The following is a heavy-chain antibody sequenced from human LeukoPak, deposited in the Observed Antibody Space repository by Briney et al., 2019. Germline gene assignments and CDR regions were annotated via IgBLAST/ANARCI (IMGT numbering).Heavy chain of an antibody. CDR2: INTNTGNP. J-gene: IGHJ6*03. CDR1: GYTFTSYA. Sequence: ASVKVSCTASGYTFTSYAMNWVRQAPGQGLEWMGWINTNTGNPTYAQGFPGRFVFPLDTSVSTAYLQFSSLKAEDTAVYYCARAGVWFGGLPYYYYMDVWGKGTTVTVSS. V-gene: IGHV7-4-1*02. D-gene: IGHD3-10*01. CDR3: ARAGVWFGGLPYYYYMDV.